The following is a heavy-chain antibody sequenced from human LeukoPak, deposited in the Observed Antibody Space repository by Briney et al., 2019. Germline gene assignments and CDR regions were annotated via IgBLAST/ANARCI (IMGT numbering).Heavy chain of an antibody. V-gene: IGHV3-74*01. CDR3: AKDRGY. CDR1: GFTFSSYW. Sequence: GGSLRLSCAVSGFTFSSYWMHWVRQAPGKGLVWVSRINNDGSTTAYADSVKGRFTISRDNTKNTVYLQMNSLRVEDTAVYYCAKDRGYWGQGTLVTVSS. CDR2: INNDGSTT. J-gene: IGHJ4*02.